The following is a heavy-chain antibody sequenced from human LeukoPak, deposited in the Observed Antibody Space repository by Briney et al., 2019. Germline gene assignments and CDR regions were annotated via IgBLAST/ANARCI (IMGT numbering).Heavy chain of an antibody. V-gene: IGHV3-23*01. Sequence: GGSLRLSCAASGFTFSSYAMSWVRQAPGKGLEWVSTICGSTGNTYYADSVKGRFTISRHNSKNTLYLQMHSLRAEDTAVYYCAKDTIYVVVPAAMDYWGQGTLVTVSS. J-gene: IGHJ4*02. D-gene: IGHD2-2*01. CDR3: AKDTIYVVVPAAMDY. CDR2: ICGSTGNT. CDR1: GFTFSSYA.